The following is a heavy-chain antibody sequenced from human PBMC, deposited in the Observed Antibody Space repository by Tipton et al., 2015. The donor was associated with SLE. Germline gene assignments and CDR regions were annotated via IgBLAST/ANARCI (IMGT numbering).Heavy chain of an antibody. V-gene: IGHV4-59*08. D-gene: IGHD3-3*01. CDR2: IYYSGST. Sequence: TLSLTCTVSGGSISSYYWSWIRQPPGKGLEWIGYIYYSGSTYYNPSLKSRVTISVDTSKNQFSLKLSSVTAADTAVYYCASRTSLGTIFEDYWGQGTLVTVSS. CDR1: GGSISSYY. CDR3: ASRTSLGTIFEDY. J-gene: IGHJ4*02.